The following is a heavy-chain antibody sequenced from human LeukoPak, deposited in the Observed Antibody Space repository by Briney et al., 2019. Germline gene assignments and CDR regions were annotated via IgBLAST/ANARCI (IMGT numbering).Heavy chain of an antibody. CDR3: ARAGSIAARRCWFDP. J-gene: IGHJ5*02. D-gene: IGHD6-6*01. V-gene: IGHV1-18*01. CDR2: ISAYNGNT. Sequence: GASVKVSCKASGYTFTSYGISWVRQAPGQGLEWMGWISAYNGNTNYAQKLQGRVTMTTDTSTSTAYMELRSLRSDDTAVYYCARAGSIAARRCWFDPWGQGTLVTVSS. CDR1: GYTFTSYG.